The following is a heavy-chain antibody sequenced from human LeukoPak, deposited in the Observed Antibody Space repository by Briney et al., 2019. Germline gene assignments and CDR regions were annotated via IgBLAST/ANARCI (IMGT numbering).Heavy chain of an antibody. J-gene: IGHJ3*02. CDR2: INPNGGGT. Sequence: ASVKVSCKASGYTFTGYYMHWVRQAPGQGLEWMGWINPNGGGTNYAQKFQGRVTMTRDTSINTAYMELSRLRSDDTAVYYCARDSVGGRGASDAFDIWGQGTMVTVSS. V-gene: IGHV1-2*02. CDR3: ARDSVGGRGASDAFDI. CDR1: GYTFTGYY. D-gene: IGHD1-26*01.